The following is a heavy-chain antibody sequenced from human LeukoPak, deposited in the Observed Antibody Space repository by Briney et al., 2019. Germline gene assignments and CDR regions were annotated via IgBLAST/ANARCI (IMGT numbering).Heavy chain of an antibody. CDR2: FDSENNKM. Sequence: ASVKVSCKISEYSLSDLSIHWVREAPGEGLEWIGGFDSENNKMVYSQRFQGRVTMTEDTSADTAYMDLTSLRSEDTDVYFCATDRVYRSSGRSWGFFDYWGQGTLVIVSS. J-gene: IGHJ4*02. CDR3: ATDRVYRSSGRSWGFFDY. CDR1: EYSLSDLS. V-gene: IGHV1-24*01. D-gene: IGHD6-19*01.